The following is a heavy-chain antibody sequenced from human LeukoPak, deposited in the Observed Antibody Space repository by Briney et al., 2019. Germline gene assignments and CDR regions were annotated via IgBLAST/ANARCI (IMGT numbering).Heavy chain of an antibody. CDR1: GYTFTGYY. CDR3: ARVIVGTPSFAY. CDR2: INPDSGVT. V-gene: IGHV1-2*02. J-gene: IGHJ4*02. Sequence: GASVKVSCKAPGYTFTGYYMHWVRQAPGQGLEWVGWINPDSGVTNYAQKFQGRVTVTRDTSISTAYMELSRLRSDDTAVYYCARVIVGTPSFAYWGQGTLVTVSS. D-gene: IGHD3-16*02.